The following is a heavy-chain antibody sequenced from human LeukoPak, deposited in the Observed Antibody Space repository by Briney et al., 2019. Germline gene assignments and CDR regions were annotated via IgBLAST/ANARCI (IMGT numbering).Heavy chain of an antibody. Sequence: ASVKVSCKASGYTFTGYYMHWVRQAPGQGLEWMGWINPNSGGTNYAQKFQGWVTMTRDTSISTAYMELSRLRSDDTAVYYCARGEAGGGLGIDYWGQGTLVTVSS. CDR3: ARGEAGGGLGIDY. CDR2: INPNSGGT. V-gene: IGHV1-2*04. CDR1: GYTFTGYY. D-gene: IGHD7-27*01. J-gene: IGHJ4*02.